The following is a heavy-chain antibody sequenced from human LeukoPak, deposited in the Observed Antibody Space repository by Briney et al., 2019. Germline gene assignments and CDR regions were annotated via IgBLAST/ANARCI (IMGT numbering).Heavy chain of an antibody. Sequence: PSETLSLTCAVYGGSFSGYYWSWIRQPPGKGLEWIGEINHSGSTNYNPSLKSRVTISVDTSKNQFSLKLSSVTAADTAVYYCASLGYCSSTSCTSIWGQGTMVTVSS. D-gene: IGHD2-2*01. CDR1: GGSFSGYY. V-gene: IGHV4-34*01. CDR3: ASLGYCSSTSCTSI. J-gene: IGHJ3*02. CDR2: INHSGST.